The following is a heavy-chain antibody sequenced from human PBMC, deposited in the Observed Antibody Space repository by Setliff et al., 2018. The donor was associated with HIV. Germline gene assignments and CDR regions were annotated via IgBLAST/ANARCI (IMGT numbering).Heavy chain of an antibody. V-gene: IGHV4-34*01. CDR1: GGSLSGYY. J-gene: IGHJ5*02. CDR3: TRDWRAYGLMGS. D-gene: IGHD4-17*01. CDR2: IYFNLQT. Sequence: ETLSLTCAVYGGSLSGYYWSWLRQPPGKGLEWIGEIYFNLQTNYNPAFKSRVSMGLDNAKHQFSLRLTSVTAADTAIYYCTRDWRAYGLMGSWGQGMLVTVSS.